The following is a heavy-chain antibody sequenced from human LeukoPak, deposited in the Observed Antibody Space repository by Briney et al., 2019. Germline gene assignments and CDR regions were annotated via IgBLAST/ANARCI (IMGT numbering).Heavy chain of an antibody. CDR3: ARAGYSGSDFSV. Sequence: PSQTLSLTCTLSAGSFSSFYWSWIRQPPGKGLEWIGYIYYSGSTNYNPSLKSRVTISVNTSKNQFSLKLSSVTATDTAVYYCARAGYSGSDFSVWGKGSTVTVCS. D-gene: IGHD5-12*01. J-gene: IGHJ6*04. CDR2: IYYSGST. CDR1: AGSFSSFY. V-gene: IGHV4-59*01.